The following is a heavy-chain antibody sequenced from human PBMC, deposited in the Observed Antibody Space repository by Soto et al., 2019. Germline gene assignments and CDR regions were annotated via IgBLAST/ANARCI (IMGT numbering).Heavy chain of an antibody. CDR3: ARDFEATSHRYSSSWDF. J-gene: IGHJ4*02. V-gene: IGHV3-48*02. CDR2: ISSSSSTI. CDR1: RFTFSSYS. D-gene: IGHD6-13*01. Sequence: EVQLVESGGGLVQPGGSLRLSCAASRFTFSSYSMNWVRQAPGKGLEWVSYISSSSSTIYYADSVKGRFTISRDNAKNSLYLQMNSLRDEDTAVYYCARDFEATSHRYSSSWDFWGQGTLVTVSS.